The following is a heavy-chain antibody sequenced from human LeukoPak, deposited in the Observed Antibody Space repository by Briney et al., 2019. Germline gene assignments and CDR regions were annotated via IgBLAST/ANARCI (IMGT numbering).Heavy chain of an antibody. CDR1: GGTFSSYA. J-gene: IGHJ6*02. CDR3: ASFCSSTSCYARSYYYGMDV. Sequence: SVKVSCKASGGTFSSYAISWVRQAPGQGLEWMGGIIPIFGTANYAQKFQGRVTITADESTSTAYMELSSLRSEDTAVYYCASFCSSTSCYARSYYYGMDVWGQGTTVTVSS. V-gene: IGHV1-69*01. CDR2: IIPIFGTA. D-gene: IGHD2-2*01.